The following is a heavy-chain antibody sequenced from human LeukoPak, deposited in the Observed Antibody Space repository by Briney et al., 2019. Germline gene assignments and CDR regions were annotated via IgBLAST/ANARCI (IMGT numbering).Heavy chain of an antibody. V-gene: IGHV1-18*01. CDR1: NYTISDYT. Sequence: ASVKVSCKASNYTISDYTINWVRQAPGQGLEWMGWISPKNGDTNPAQRFQGRVTMTTETSTTTAYMDLRNLTSADTAVYFCARGPLYGDYYCDFWGQGTLVTVSS. D-gene: IGHD4-17*01. J-gene: IGHJ4*02. CDR3: ARGPLYGDYYCDF. CDR2: ISPKNGDT.